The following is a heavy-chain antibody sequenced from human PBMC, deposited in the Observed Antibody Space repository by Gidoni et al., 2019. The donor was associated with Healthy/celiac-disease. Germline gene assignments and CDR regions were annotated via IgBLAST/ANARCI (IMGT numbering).Heavy chain of an antibody. CDR3: ARVDDGDYYYYGMGV. D-gene: IGHD4-17*01. J-gene: IGHJ6*02. CDR1: GVSISSSSYY. CDR2: IYYSGST. Sequence: QLQLQASGPGLVNPSETLSLTCTVSGVSISSSSYYWGWIRQPPGKGLVWIESIYYSGSTYYNPSLKSRVTISVDTSKNQFSLKLSSVTAADTAVYYCARVDDGDYYYYGMGVWGQGTTVTVSS. V-gene: IGHV4-39*07.